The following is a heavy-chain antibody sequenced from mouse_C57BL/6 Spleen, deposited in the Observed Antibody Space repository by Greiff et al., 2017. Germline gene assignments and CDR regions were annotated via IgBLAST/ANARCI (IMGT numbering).Heavy chain of an antibody. D-gene: IGHD4-1*01. J-gene: IGHJ4*01. Sequence: EVQRVESGGGLVKPGGSLKLSCAASGFTFSSYAMSWVRQTPEKRLEWVATISDGGSYTYYPDNVKGRFTISRDNAKNNLYLQLSHLKSEDTAMYYCARDRWDVYYYAMDYWGQGTSVTVSS. CDR3: ARDRWDVYYYAMDY. CDR2: ISDGGSYT. V-gene: IGHV5-4*01. CDR1: GFTFSSYA.